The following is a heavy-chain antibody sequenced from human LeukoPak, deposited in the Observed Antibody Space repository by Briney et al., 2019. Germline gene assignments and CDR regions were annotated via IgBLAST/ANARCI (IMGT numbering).Heavy chain of an antibody. CDR1: GGSISSGGYS. CDR3: ARAYSSSFAFDI. J-gene: IGHJ3*02. CDR2: IYHSGST. V-gene: IGHV4-30-2*01. D-gene: IGHD6-6*01. Sequence: PSQTLSLTCAVSGGSISSGGYSWSWIRQPPGKGLEWIGYIYHSGSTYYNPSLKSRVTISVDRSKNQFSLKLSSVTAADTAVYYCARAYSSSFAFDIWGQGTMVTVSS.